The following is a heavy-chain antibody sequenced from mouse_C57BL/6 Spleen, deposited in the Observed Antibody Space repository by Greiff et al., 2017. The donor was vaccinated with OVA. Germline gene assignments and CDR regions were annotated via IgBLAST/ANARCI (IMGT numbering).Heavy chain of an antibody. V-gene: IGHV1-64*01. CDR2: IHPNSGST. CDR1: GYTFTSYW. Sequence: QVQLKQPGAELVKPGASVKLSCKASGYTFTSYWMHWVKQRPGQGLEWIGMIHPNSGSTNYNEKFKSKATLTVDKSSSTAYMQLSSLTSEDSAVYYCARRGSGYDYVFAYWGQGTLVTVSA. D-gene: IGHD2-4*01. J-gene: IGHJ3*01. CDR3: ARRGSGYDYVFAY.